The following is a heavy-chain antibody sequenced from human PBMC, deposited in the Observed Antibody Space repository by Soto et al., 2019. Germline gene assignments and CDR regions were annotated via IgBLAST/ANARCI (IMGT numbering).Heavy chain of an antibody. CDR2: IYYSGST. CDR1: GGSISSSSYY. V-gene: IGHV4-39*01. D-gene: IGHD2-15*01. Sequence: QLQLQESGPGLVKPSETLSLTCTVSGGSISSSSYYWGWIRQPPGKGLEWIGSIYYSGSTYYNPSLKSRVTISVDTSKNQFSLKLSSVTAADTAVYYCARPPRVGDGMDVWGQGTTVTVSS. CDR3: ARPPRVGDGMDV. J-gene: IGHJ6*02.